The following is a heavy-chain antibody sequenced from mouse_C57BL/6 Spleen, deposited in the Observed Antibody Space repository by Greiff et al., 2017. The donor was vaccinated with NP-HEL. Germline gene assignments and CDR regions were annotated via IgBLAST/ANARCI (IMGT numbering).Heavy chain of an antibody. CDR2: IYPGSGST. Sequence: QVQLQQPGAELVKPGASVKMSCKASGYTFTSYWITWVKQRPGQGLEWIGDIYPGSGSTNYNEKFKSKATLTVDTSSSTAYMQLSSLTSEDAAVYYCAGGYDGAYAMDYWGQGTSVTVSS. CDR1: GYTFTSYW. J-gene: IGHJ4*01. CDR3: AGGYDGAYAMDY. D-gene: IGHD2-2*01. V-gene: IGHV1-55*01.